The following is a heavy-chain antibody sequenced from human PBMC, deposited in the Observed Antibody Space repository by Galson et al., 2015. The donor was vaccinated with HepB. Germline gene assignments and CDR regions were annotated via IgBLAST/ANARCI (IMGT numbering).Heavy chain of an antibody. J-gene: IGHJ6*02. Sequence: SLRLSCAASGFTFSSYSMNWVRQAPGKGLEWVSSISSSSSYIYYADSVKGRFTISRDNAKNSLYLQMNSLRAEDTAVYYCATDYYGSGSYWPPLGMDVWGQGTTVTVSS. CDR3: ATDYYGSGSYWPPLGMDV. CDR1: GFTFSSYS. V-gene: IGHV3-21*01. CDR2: ISSSSSYI. D-gene: IGHD3-10*01.